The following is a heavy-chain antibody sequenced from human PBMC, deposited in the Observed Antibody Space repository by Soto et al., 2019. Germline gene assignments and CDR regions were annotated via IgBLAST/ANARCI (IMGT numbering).Heavy chain of an antibody. D-gene: IGHD3-16*01. J-gene: IGHJ6*02. V-gene: IGHV3-23*01. CDR2: ITGDGRNT. Sequence: EVQLLESGGGLAQPGESLRLSCAASGFTFSRFAMSWVRQAPGKGLEWVSGITGDGRNTYYANSMEGRFTVSRDNSKDTLYLQMNSLRADDTAVYYCAKGRPSLGGTGRGAMDVWGQGTTVTVSS. CDR3: AKGRPSLGGTGRGAMDV. CDR1: GFTFSRFA.